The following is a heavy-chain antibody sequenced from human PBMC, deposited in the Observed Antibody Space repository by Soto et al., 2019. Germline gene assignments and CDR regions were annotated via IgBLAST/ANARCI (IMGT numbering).Heavy chain of an antibody. D-gene: IGHD6-13*01. CDR3: AKDRRIAAAGTWYFQH. CDR2: ISYDGSNK. CDR1: GFTFSSYG. V-gene: IGHV3-30*18. Sequence: GGSLRLSCAASGFTFSSYGMHWVRQAPGKGLEWVAVISYDGSNKYYADSVKGRFTISRDNSKNTLYLQMNSLRAEDTAVYYCAKDRRIAAAGTWYFQHWGQGT. J-gene: IGHJ1*01.